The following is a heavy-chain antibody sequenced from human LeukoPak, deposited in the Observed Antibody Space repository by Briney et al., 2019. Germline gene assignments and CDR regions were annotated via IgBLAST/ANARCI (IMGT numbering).Heavy chain of an antibody. V-gene: IGHV3-23*01. CDR2: ISGGGDGT. Sequence: PGGSLRLSCAASGFIFSNCGMSWVRQVPGKGLDWVSSISGGGDGTYYADSVKGRFTISRDNAKNSLYLQMNSLRAEDTAVYYCARVKATDFDYWGQGTLVTVSS. J-gene: IGHJ4*02. CDR1: GFIFSNCG. CDR3: ARVKATDFDY.